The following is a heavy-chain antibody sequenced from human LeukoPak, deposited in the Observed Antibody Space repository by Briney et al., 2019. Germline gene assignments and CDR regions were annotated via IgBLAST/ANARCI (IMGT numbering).Heavy chain of an antibody. J-gene: IGHJ4*02. Sequence: GASVKVSCKVSGYTLTELSMHWVRQAPGKGLEWMGGFDPEDGETIYAQKFQGRVTMTEDTSTDTAYMELSSLRSEDTAVYYCATDLDGGNNPSTNYWGQGTLVTVSS. V-gene: IGHV1-24*01. D-gene: IGHD4-23*01. CDR2: FDPEDGET. CDR3: ATDLDGGNNPSTNY. CDR1: GYTLTELS.